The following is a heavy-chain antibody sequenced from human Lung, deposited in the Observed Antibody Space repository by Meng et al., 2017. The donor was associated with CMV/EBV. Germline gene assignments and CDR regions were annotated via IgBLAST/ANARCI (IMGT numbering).Heavy chain of an antibody. Sequence: GGSLRLXXKGSGYSFTSYWIGWVRQMPGKGLEWMGIIYPGDSDTRYSPSFQGQVTISADKSISTAYLQWSRLKASDTAMYYCARQIGNAAHDAFDIWGQGXMVTVSS. D-gene: IGHD2-15*01. CDR2: IYPGDSDT. CDR1: GYSFTSYW. V-gene: IGHV5-51*01. CDR3: ARQIGNAAHDAFDI. J-gene: IGHJ3*02.